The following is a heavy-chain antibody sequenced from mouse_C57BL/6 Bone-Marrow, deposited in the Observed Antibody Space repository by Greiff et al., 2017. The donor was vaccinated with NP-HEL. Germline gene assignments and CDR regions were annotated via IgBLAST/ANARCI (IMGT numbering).Heavy chain of an antibody. CDR3: ASHDGYYEGWFAY. J-gene: IGHJ3*01. CDR1: GFTFSDYY. Sequence: EVMLVESGGGLVQPGGSLKLSCAASGFTFSDYYMYWVRQTPEKRLEWVAYISNGGGSTYYPDTVKGRFTISRDNAKNTLYLQMSRLKSEDTAMYYCASHDGYYEGWFAYWGQGTLVTVSA. V-gene: IGHV5-12*01. D-gene: IGHD2-3*01. CDR2: ISNGGGST.